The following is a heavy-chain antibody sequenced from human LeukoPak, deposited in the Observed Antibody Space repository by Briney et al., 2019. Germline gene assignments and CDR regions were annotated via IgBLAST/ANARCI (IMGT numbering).Heavy chain of an antibody. J-gene: IGHJ4*02. CDR2: IKGDESAR. CDR1: GFTFSTYW. V-gene: IGHV3-7*01. D-gene: IGHD1-26*01. Sequence: GGSLRLSCEASGFTFSTYWMAWVRQAPGKGLEWVANIKGDESARHQADSVKGRFTISRDNAKKSVYLQMSSLRGEDTAVYHCARDVGGSLDYWGRGTLVTVSS. CDR3: ARDVGGSLDY.